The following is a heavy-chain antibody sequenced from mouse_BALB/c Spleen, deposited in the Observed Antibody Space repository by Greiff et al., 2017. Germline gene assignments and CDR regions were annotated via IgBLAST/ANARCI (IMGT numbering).Heavy chain of an antibody. CDR3: ARNSHFAY. J-gene: IGHJ3*01. V-gene: IGHV2-4-1*01. Sequence: VMLVESGPGLVQPSQSLSITCTVSGFSLTSYGVHWVRQSPGKGLEWLGVIWSGGSTDYNAAFISRLSISKDNSKSQVFFKMNSLQADDTAIYYCARNSHFAYWGQGTLVTVSA. CDR1: GFSLTSYG. CDR2: IWSGGST.